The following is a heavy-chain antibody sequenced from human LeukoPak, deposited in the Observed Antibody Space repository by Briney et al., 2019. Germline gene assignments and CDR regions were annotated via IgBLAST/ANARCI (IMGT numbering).Heavy chain of an antibody. CDR3: GRDAVLGSGSVDY. V-gene: IGHV3-48*03. D-gene: IGHD3-10*01. J-gene: IGHJ4*02. CDR1: GFTFSSYE. Sequence: GGSLRLSCAASGFTFSSYEMNWVRQAPGKGLEWVSYISSSGSTIYYADSVKGRFTISRDDAKNTLYLQMNSLGDEDTAVYFCGRDAVLGSGSVDYWGQGVLVTVSS. CDR2: ISSSGSTI.